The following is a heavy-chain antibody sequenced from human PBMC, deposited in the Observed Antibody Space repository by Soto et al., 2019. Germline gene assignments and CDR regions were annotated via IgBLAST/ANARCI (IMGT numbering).Heavy chain of an antibody. J-gene: IGHJ4*02. CDR1: GGSFSGYY. Sequence: QVQLQQWGAGLLKPSETLSLSCAVYGGSFSGYYWSWIRQPPGKGLEWIGEINHSGSTNYNPSLKSRVTISVDTSKNQFSLKLSSGTAADTAVYYCAREGCSGGSCYVLLDYWGQGTLVTVSS. V-gene: IGHV4-34*01. CDR3: AREGCSGGSCYVLLDY. CDR2: INHSGST. D-gene: IGHD2-15*01.